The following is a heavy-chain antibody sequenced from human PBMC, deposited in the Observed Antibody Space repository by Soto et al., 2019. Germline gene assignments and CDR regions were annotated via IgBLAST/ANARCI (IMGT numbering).Heavy chain of an antibody. CDR2: ISYDGRDK. J-gene: IGHJ4*01. CDR3: AKDYCSGGSCYSDY. Sequence: PGGSLRLSCVATGFSFSSYGMHWVRQAPGRGLEWVAVISYDGRDKYYADSVKGRFTISRDYSKNTLYLQMNSLRAEDTAVYYCAKDYCSGGSCYSDYWGHGTLVTVSS. CDR1: GFSFSSYG. D-gene: IGHD2-15*01. V-gene: IGHV3-30*18.